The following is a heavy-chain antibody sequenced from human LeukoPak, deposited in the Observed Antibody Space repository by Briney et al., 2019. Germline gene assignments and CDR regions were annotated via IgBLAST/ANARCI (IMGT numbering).Heavy chain of an antibody. V-gene: IGHV4-39*01. D-gene: IGHD3-3*01. CDR2: IYYSGIT. CDR1: GDSISTTNYY. J-gene: IGHJ5*01. Sequence: SETLSLTCAVSGDSISTTNYYWGWIRQPPGKGLEWIGIIYYSGITHYNPSLKSRVTILVDTSKNQFSLKLSSVTDADMAVYYCARVRRSLNWFDSWGQGTLVTVSS. CDR3: ARVRRSLNWFDS.